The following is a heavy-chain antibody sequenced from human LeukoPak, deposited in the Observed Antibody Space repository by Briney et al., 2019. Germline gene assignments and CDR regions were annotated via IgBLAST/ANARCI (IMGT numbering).Heavy chain of an antibody. CDR3: ARNLGYCSSTSCYRGPYFDY. Sequence: PSETLSLTCTVSGGSISSYYWSWIRQPPGKGLEWIGYIYYSGSTNYNPSLKSRVTISVDTCKNQFSLKLSSVTAADTAVYYCARNLGYCSSTSCYRGPYFDYWGQGTLVTVSS. D-gene: IGHD2-2*01. J-gene: IGHJ4*02. CDR2: IYYSGST. CDR1: GGSISSYY. V-gene: IGHV4-59*01.